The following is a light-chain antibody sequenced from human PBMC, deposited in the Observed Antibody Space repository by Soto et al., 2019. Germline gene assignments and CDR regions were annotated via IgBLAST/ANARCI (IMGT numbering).Light chain of an antibody. CDR2: GAS. CDR3: QSSDDWPFS. J-gene: IGKJ2*01. Sequence: EIVMTQSPAALSVSPGERVTLSCRASESLSTYLAWYQHKPGQAPRLLIYGASPKTTGIPARFSGSGSATAFTLTISSLQSEDFAVYYCQSSDDWPFSFGQATKVEIK. CDR1: ESLSTY. V-gene: IGKV3-15*01.